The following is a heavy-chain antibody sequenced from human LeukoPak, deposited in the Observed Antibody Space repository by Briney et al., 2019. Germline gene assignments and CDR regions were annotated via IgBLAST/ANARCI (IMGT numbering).Heavy chain of an antibody. CDR2: INHSGST. V-gene: IGHV4-34*01. J-gene: IGHJ6*03. CDR3: ARGPRNYYYYYMDV. CDR1: GGSFSGYY. Sequence: SETLSLTCAVYGGSFSGYYWSWIRQPPGKGLEWIGEINHSGSTNYNPSLKSRVTISVDMSKNQFSLKLSSVTAADTAVYYCARGPRNYYYYYMDVWGKGTTVTVSS.